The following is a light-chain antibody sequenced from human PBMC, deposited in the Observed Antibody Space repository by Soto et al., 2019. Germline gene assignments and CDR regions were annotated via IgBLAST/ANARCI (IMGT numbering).Light chain of an antibody. CDR2: DVS. J-gene: IGLJ1*01. CDR3: CSYAGSYTFGV. CDR1: SSDVGGYNY. V-gene: IGLV2-11*01. Sequence: QSALTQPRSVSGSRGQSVTISCTGTSSDVGGYNYVSWYQQHPGKAPKLMIYDVSKRPSGVPDRFSGSKSGNTASLTISGLQAEDEADYYCCSYAGSYTFGVFGTGTKVTVL.